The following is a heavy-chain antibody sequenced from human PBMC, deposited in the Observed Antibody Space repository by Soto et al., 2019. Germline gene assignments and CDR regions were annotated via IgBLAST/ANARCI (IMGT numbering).Heavy chain of an antibody. D-gene: IGHD2-21*01. CDR1: GYTFTSYG. Sequence: GASVKVSCKSSGYTFTSYGISWVRQAPGQGLEWMGWISAYNGNTNYAQKLQGRVTMTTDTSTSTAYMELRSLRSDDTAVYYCARSSDSVSDVNWFAPWGQGTLVTVSS. V-gene: IGHV1-18*01. CDR2: ISAYNGNT. CDR3: ARSSDSVSDVNWFAP. J-gene: IGHJ5*02.